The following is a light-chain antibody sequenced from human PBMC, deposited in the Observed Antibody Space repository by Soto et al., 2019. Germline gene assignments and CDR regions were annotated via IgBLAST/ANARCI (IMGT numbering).Light chain of an antibody. J-gene: IGLJ2*01. CDR2: EVR. V-gene: IGLV2-14*01. CDR3: SSYTSSSPVA. Sequence: QSALTQPASVSGSPGQSITISCTGTSSDVGGYNYVSWYQQHSGKAPKLMIYEVRNRPSGVSNRFSGSKSGNTASLTISGLQAEDEADYYCSSYTSSSPVAFGGGTKLTVL. CDR1: SSDVGGYNY.